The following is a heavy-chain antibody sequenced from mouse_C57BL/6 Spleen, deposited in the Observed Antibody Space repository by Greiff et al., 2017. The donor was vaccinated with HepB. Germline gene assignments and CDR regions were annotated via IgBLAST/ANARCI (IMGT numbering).Heavy chain of an antibody. J-gene: IGHJ4*01. CDR3: AREGDSSGLYAMDY. CDR1: GYTFTSYW. V-gene: IGHV1-55*01. Sequence: QVQLQQPGAELVKPGASVKMSCKASGYTFTSYWITWVKQRPGQGLEWIGDIYHGSGRSNDNEKFKSNATLTVDTSSSTAYMQLSSLTSEDSAVYYCAREGDSSGLYAMDYWGQGTSVTVSS. D-gene: IGHD3-2*02. CDR2: IYHGSGRS.